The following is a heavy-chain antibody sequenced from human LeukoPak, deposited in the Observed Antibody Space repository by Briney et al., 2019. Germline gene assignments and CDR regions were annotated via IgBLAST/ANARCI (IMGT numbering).Heavy chain of an antibody. CDR2: MNSDGSKT. CDR3: ARGRDDSSSSTWEY. J-gene: IGHJ4*02. CDR1: GFTFSNYW. D-gene: IGHD3-22*01. Sequence: QPGALLRLSCAAAGFTFSNYWMGWVRQAPGEVLLWVSSMNSDGSKTEEADSMKGRFTISRDNNKNTLYLQMNSLRAEDTAVYYCARGRDDSSSSTWEYWGQGTLVTVSS. V-gene: IGHV3-74*03.